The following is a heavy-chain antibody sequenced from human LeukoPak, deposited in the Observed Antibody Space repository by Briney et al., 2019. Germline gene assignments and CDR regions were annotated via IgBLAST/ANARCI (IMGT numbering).Heavy chain of an antibody. CDR1: GFSFSSFW. CDR2: IKQDGSEK. D-gene: IGHD3-3*01. CDR3: AREGNDFLSGPVWFDP. J-gene: IGHJ5*02. Sequence: GGSLRLSCAASGFSFSSFWMTWVRQAPGKGLEWVGNIKQDGSEKYYVDSVKGRFTISRDNAKDSLFLQMNSLRADDTAVYYCAREGNDFLSGPVWFDPWGQGTLVTVSS. V-gene: IGHV3-7*01.